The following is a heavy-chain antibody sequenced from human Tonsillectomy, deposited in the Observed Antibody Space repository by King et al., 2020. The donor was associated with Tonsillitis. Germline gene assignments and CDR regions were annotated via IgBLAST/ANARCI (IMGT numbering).Heavy chain of an antibody. CDR1: GFTFGDYA. CDR2: IRSKAYGGTT. Sequence: VQLVDSGGGLVQPGRCLRLSCTASGFTFGDYAMSWFRQAPGKGLEWVGFIRSKAYGGTTEYAASVRVRFTSSRDDSKSIAYLQMNSLKTEDTAVYYCTRNWLAVNAFDIWGQGTMVTVSS. V-gene: IGHV3-49*03. CDR3: TRNWLAVNAFDI. J-gene: IGHJ3*02. D-gene: IGHD3-22*01.